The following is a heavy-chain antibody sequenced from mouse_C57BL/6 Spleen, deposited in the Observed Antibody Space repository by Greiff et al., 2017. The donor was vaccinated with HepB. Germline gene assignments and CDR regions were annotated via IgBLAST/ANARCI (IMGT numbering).Heavy chain of an antibody. J-gene: IGHJ3*01. V-gene: IGHV14-3*01. D-gene: IGHD1-1*01. CDR3: ARSDTTVPAWFAY. CDR2: IDPANGNT. CDR1: GFNIKNTY. Sequence: EVKLQESVAELVRPGASVKLSCTASGFNIKNTYMHWVKQRPEQGLEWIGRIDPANGNTKYAPKFQGKATITADTSSNTAYLQLSSLTSEDTAIYYCARSDTTVPAWFAYWGQGTLVTVSA.